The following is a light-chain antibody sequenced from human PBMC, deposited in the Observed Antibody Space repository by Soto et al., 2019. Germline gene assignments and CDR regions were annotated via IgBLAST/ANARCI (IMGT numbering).Light chain of an antibody. J-gene: IGKJ5*01. Sequence: VIWMTQSPSLLSASTGDRVTISCRMSQGISSYLAWYQQKPGKAPKALIYDASTLRSGVPSRFSGGGSGTEFTLTISSLQPDDFATYYCQQYNTYSNFGQGTRREIK. CDR2: DAS. CDR1: QGISSY. CDR3: QQYNTYSN. V-gene: IGKV1D-8*03.